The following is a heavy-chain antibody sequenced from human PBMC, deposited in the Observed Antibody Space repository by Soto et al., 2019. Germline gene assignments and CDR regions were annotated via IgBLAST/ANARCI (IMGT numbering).Heavy chain of an antibody. J-gene: IGHJ6*02. D-gene: IGHD1-1*01. CDR1: GYTFTSYG. V-gene: IGHV1-18*01. CDR2: ISAYNGDT. CDR3: ARDNKEPTYYYNGMDV. Sequence: QVQLVQSGAEVQGPGASVRVSCKASGYTFTSYGFSWVRQAPGQGLEWMGWISAYNGDTNYAQKFQGRVTMTTDTSTSTAYMELRSLTSDDTAVYYCARDNKEPTYYYNGMDVWGQGTTVTVSS.